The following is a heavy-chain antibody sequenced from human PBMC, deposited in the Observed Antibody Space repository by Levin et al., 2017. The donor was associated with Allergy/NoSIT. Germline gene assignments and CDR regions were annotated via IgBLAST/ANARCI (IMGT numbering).Heavy chain of an antibody. D-gene: IGHD1-1*01. V-gene: IGHV4-34*01. CDR1: GGSFSGYY. CDR3: ARVGGWNPLSYFDY. Sequence: SQTLSLTCAVYGGSFSGYYWSWIRQPPGKGLEWIGEINHSGSTNYNPSLKSRVTISVDTSKNQFSLKLSSVTAADTAVYYCARVGGWNPLSYFDYWGQGTLVTVSS. CDR2: INHSGST. J-gene: IGHJ4*02.